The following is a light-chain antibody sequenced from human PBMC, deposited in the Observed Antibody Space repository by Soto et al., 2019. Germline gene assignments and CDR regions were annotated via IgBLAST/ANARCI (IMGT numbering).Light chain of an antibody. CDR3: SSYAGNTYV. J-gene: IGLJ1*01. V-gene: IGLV2-8*01. Sequence: QSALTQPPSASGSPGQSVTISCTGTSSGVGGYNYVSWYQQHPGKAPKLMIYEVSKRPSGVPDRFSACKSGNTASLTVSGLQAEDEGDYYCSSYAGNTYVFGTGTKLTVL. CDR1: SSGVGGYNY. CDR2: EVS.